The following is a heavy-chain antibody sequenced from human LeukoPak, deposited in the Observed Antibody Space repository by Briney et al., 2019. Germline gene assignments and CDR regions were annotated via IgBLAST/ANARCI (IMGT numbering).Heavy chain of an antibody. D-gene: IGHD5-18*01. Sequence: ASVKVSCKASGYTFTSFGISWVRQAPGQGPEWMGWISAYNGNTKSAQKFQGRVTMTTDTSTNTAYMELRSLRSDDTAVFYCVRDLGVDTSMIFFDYWGQGTLVTVSS. J-gene: IGHJ4*02. V-gene: IGHV1-18*01. CDR3: VRDLGVDTSMIFFDY. CDR1: GYTFTSFG. CDR2: ISAYNGNT.